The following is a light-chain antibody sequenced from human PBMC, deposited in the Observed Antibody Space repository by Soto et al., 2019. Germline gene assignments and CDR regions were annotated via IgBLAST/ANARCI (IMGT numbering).Light chain of an antibody. CDR3: SSYTSSSTVI. J-gene: IGLJ2*01. V-gene: IGLV2-14*01. Sequence: QSALTQPASVSGSPGQSITISCTGTNSDVGGYNYVSWYQQHAGKAPKLMIYDVSNRPSGVSNRFSGSKSGNTASLTISGLQAEDEADYYCSSYTSSSTVIFGGGTKLTVL. CDR1: NSDVGGYNY. CDR2: DVS.